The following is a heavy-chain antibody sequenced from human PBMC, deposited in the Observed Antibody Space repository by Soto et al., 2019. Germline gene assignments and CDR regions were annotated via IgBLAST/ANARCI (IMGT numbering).Heavy chain of an antibody. D-gene: IGHD2-2*02. V-gene: IGHV4-39*01. CDR2: IYYSGST. Sequence: SETLSLTCTVSGGSISSSSYYWGWIRQPPGKGLEWIGSIYYSGSTYYNPSLKSRVTLSVDTSKNQFSLKLSSVTAADTAVYYCASLRAGIVVVPAAIYFDYWGQGTLVTVSS. CDR3: ASLRAGIVVVPAAIYFDY. CDR1: GGSISSSSYY. J-gene: IGHJ4*02.